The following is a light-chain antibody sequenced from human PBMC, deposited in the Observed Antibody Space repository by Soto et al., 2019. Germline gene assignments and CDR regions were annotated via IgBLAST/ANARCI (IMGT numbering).Light chain of an antibody. J-gene: IGLJ1*01. V-gene: IGLV2-14*01. CDR2: QVS. Sequence: QSALTQPASVSWSPGQSISISCTGATSDVGNYNYFSWYQQHPGKAPKLIIYQVSNRPSGVSNRFSGSKSGNTASLTISGLQADDEADYYCSTYTGSNTPDVFGTGTKVTVL. CDR1: TSDVGNYNY. CDR3: STYTGSNTPDV.